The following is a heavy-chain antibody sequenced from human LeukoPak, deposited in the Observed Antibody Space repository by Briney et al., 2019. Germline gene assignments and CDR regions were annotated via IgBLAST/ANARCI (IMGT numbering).Heavy chain of an antibody. CDR3: ARQVGRPTTFDY. J-gene: IGHJ4*02. CDR2: IKGNSDTI. Sequence: PGGSLRLSCTASGFTFSNYGMNWVRQAPGKGLEWISYIKGNSDTIHYADSVKGRFTISTDTSKNTLYLQMNSLRAEDTAVYYCARQVGRPTTFDYWGQGTLVTVSS. V-gene: IGHV3-48*01. CDR1: GFTFSNYG. D-gene: IGHD1-26*01.